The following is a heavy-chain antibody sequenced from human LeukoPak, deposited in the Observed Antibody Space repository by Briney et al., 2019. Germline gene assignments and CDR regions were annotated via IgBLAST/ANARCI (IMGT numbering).Heavy chain of an antibody. CDR1: GGSIRRHY. Sequence: SETLSLTCTDSGGSIRRHYWSWIRQPPGHGLEWIGYIYYSANTNYNPSLKRRLTISINTSKNQFSLKLSSVTAARTAMYYSARVYYSSSYDYWYFNLWGRGILVTVSS. D-gene: IGHD6-13*01. J-gene: IGHJ2*01. V-gene: IGHV4-59*11. CDR3: ARVYYSSSYDYWYFNL. CDR2: IYYSANT.